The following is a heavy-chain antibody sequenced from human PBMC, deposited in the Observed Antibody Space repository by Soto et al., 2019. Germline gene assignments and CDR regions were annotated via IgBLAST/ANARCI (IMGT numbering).Heavy chain of an antibody. D-gene: IGHD3-10*01. CDR2: IIPIFGTA. Sequence: QVQLVQSGAEVKKPGSSVKVSCKASGGTFSSYAISWVRQAPGQGLEWMGGIIPIFGTANYAQKFQGRVTITADESTSTSYMELSSLRSEDTAVYYCARGGYYYGSGSYHPFDYWGQGTLVTVSS. CDR1: GGTFSSYA. V-gene: IGHV1-69*01. CDR3: ARGGYYYGSGSYHPFDY. J-gene: IGHJ4*02.